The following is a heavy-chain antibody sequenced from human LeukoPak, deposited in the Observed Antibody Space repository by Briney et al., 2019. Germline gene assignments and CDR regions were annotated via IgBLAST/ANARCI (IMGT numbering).Heavy chain of an antibody. V-gene: IGHV3-21*04. CDR3: ARDKGDYDTSGSLFIF. CDR2: ISGSSRHI. D-gene: IGHD3-22*01. CDR1: GFTFSDYT. J-gene: IGHJ4*02. Sequence: PGGSLRLSCAASGFTFSDYTMNWVRQAPGKGLEYVSSISGSSRHIYYADSVKGRFTISRDNTKNSLYLQMNSLRAEDTAVYYCARDKGDYDTSGSLFIFGGQGTLVTVSS.